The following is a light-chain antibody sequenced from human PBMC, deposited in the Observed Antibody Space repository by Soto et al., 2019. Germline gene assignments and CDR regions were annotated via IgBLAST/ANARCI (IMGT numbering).Light chain of an antibody. J-gene: IGLJ2*01. CDR3: SSYAGSNNVV. Sequence: QPVLTQRPSASGSPGQSVTISCTGTSSDVGGYNYVSWYQQHPGKAPKLMIYEVSKRPSGVPDRFSGSKSGNTASLTVSGLQAEDEADYYCSSYAGSNNVVFGGGTKVTVL. CDR1: SSDVGGYNY. CDR2: EVS. V-gene: IGLV2-8*01.